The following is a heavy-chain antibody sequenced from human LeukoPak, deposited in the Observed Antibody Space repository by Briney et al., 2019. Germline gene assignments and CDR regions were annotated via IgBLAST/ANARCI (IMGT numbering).Heavy chain of an antibody. CDR2: IYYSGST. V-gene: IGHV4-39*01. CDR3: ARQEIYCSGGRCILGYFEY. J-gene: IGHJ4*02. D-gene: IGHD2-15*01. Sequence: PSETLSLTCTVSGDPISSSDYHWGWIRQPPGKGLEWIGSIYYSGSTYYSPSLKSRVTISVDTSKNQFSLKLSSMTAADTAVYYCARQEIYCSGGRCILGYFEYWGQGTLVTVSS. CDR1: GDPISSSDYH.